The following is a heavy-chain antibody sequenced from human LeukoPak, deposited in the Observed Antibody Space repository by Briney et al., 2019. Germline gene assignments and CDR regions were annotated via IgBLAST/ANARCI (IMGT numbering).Heavy chain of an antibody. CDR3: ARVRGSKSMDV. CDR1: GFTFSSYW. CDR2: IKQDGSEK. Sequence: GGSLRLSCAASGFTFSSYWMNWVRQAPGNGLECVANIKQDGSEKYYVDSVKGRFTISRDNAKNLLYLQMNSLRVEDTAVYYCARVRGSKSMDVWGQGTTVTVSS. D-gene: IGHD3-10*01. V-gene: IGHV3-7*01. J-gene: IGHJ6*02.